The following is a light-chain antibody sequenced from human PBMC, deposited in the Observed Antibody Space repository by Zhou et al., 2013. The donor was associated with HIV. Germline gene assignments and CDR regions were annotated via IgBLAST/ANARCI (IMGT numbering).Light chain of an antibody. Sequence: DIQMTQSPSSVSASVGDRVTITCRASQDINSYLAWYQQKPGKAPKVLIYAASSLQSGVPSRFSGSESGTDFTLTISRLEPEDFAVYYCQQYGRSLYTFGQGTKLEIK. V-gene: IGKV1-12*01. CDR2: AAS. CDR1: QDINSY. CDR3: QQYGRSLYT. J-gene: IGKJ2*01.